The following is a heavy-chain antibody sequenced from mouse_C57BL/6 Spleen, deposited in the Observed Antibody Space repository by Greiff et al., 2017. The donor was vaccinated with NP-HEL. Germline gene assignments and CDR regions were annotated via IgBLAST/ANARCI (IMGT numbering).Heavy chain of an antibody. J-gene: IGHJ4*01. CDR3: ARDEVGDYYAMDY. Sequence: EVQLQQSGPVLVKPGASVKMSCKASGYTFTDYYMNWVKQSHGKSLEWIGVINPYNGGTSYNQKFKGKATLTVDKSSSTAYMELNSLTSEDSAVYYCARDEVGDYYAMDYWGQGTSVTVSS. V-gene: IGHV1-19*01. CDR2: INPYNGGT. CDR1: GYTFTDYY. D-gene: IGHD1-1*02.